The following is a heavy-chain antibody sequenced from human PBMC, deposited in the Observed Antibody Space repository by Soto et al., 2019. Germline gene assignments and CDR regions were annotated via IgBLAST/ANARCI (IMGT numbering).Heavy chain of an antibody. D-gene: IGHD4-17*01. CDR1: GYTFTSYY. CDR3: ARVLGTTVTTSGMDV. Sequence: ASVKVSCKASGYTFTSYYMHWVRQAPGQGLEWMGIINPSGGSTSYAQKFQGRVTMTRDTSTSTVYMELSSLRSEDTAVYYWARVLGTTVTTSGMDVWGQWTTVTVSS. J-gene: IGHJ6*02. CDR2: INPSGGST. V-gene: IGHV1-46*01.